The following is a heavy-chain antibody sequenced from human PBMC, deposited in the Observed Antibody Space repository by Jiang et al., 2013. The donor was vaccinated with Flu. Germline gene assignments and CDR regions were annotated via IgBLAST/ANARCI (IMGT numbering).Heavy chain of an antibody. CDR1: GGTFSSYA. J-gene: IGHJ4*02. Sequence: SGAEVKKPGSSVKVSCKASGGTFSSYAISWVRQAPGQGLEWMGGIIPIFDTVNYAQKFQGRVTITADVSTTTSFLALTSLTSEDTAVYYCASGGFRDGYNYFDSWGQGTLVTVSS. CDR2: IIPIFDTV. V-gene: IGHV1-69*01. CDR3: ASGGFRDGYNYFDS. D-gene: IGHD5-24*01.